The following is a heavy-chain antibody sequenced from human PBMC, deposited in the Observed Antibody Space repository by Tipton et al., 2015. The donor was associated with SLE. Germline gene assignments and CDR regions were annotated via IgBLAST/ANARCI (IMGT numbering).Heavy chain of an antibody. D-gene: IGHD6-13*01. CDR1: GGSISSSSYY. CDR2: INHSGST. Sequence: GSLRLSCTVSGGSISSSSYYWGWIRQPPGKGLEWIGEINHSGSTNYNPSLKSRVTISVDTSKNQFSLKLSSVTAADTAVYYCARPGGIAAAGFDYWGQGTLVTVSS. J-gene: IGHJ4*02. CDR3: ARPGGIAAAGFDY. V-gene: IGHV4-39*01.